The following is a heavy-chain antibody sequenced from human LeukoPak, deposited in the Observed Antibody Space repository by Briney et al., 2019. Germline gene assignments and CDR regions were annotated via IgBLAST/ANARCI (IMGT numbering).Heavy chain of an antibody. Sequence: GGSLRLSCAASGFTFSDHYMDWVRQAPGKGLEWVGRTRNKAKSYTTEYAASVKGRFTVPRDDSKSSLYLQMNSLKTEDTAVYYCARGVSDSGYYYMDVWGTGTTVTVSS. CDR3: ARGVSDSGYYYMDV. V-gene: IGHV3-72*01. D-gene: IGHD2-15*01. CDR1: GFTFSDHY. J-gene: IGHJ6*03. CDR2: TRNKAKSYTT.